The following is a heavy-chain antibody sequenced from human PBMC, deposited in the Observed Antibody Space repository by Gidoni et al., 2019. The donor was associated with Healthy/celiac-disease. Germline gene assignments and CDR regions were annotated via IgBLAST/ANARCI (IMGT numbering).Heavy chain of an antibody. CDR3: ARDDDFWSGISTWGCWFDP. CDR1: GLTFSSYS. CDR2: ISSSSSYI. J-gene: IGHJ5*02. Sequence: EVQLVESGGGLVKPGGSLRPSCAASGLTFSSYSMNWVRQGPGKGLEWGSTISSSSSYIYDADSVKGRFNSSRDKAKNSLYLQMNSLRAEDTAVYYCARDDDFWSGISTWGCWFDPWGQGTLVTVSS. V-gene: IGHV3-21*01. D-gene: IGHD3-3*01.